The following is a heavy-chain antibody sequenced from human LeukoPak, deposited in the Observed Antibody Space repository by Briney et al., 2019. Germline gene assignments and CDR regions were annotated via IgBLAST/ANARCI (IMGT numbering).Heavy chain of an antibody. V-gene: IGHV1-2*06. CDR1: GYTFTGYY. D-gene: IGHD2-21*02. CDR2: INPNSGGT. Sequence: ASVKVSCKASGYTFTGYYMHWVRQAPGQGLEWMGRINPNSGGTNYAQKFQGRVTMTRDTSISTAYMELSRLRSDDTAVYYCARENEHIVVVTATHYWYFDLWGRGTLATVSS. J-gene: IGHJ2*01. CDR3: ARENEHIVVVTATHYWYFDL.